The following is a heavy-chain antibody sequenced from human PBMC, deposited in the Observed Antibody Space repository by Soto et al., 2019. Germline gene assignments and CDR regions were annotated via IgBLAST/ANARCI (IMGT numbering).Heavy chain of an antibody. Sequence: PGGSLRLSCAASGFTFSSYAMSWVRQAPGKGLEWVSTISGSGGNTYYADSVKGRFTISRDNSKNTLYLQMNNLRAEDTAVYYCAKVTMTTLVGMDVWGQGTTVTVSS. D-gene: IGHD3-16*01. CDR2: ISGSGGNT. CDR3: AKVTMTTLVGMDV. J-gene: IGHJ6*02. CDR1: GFTFSSYA. V-gene: IGHV3-23*01.